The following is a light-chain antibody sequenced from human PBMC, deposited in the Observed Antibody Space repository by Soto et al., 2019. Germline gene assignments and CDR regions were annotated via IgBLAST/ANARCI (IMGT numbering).Light chain of an antibody. CDR2: KAS. CDR1: QSISSW. V-gene: IGKV1-5*03. J-gene: IGKJ1*01. CDR3: QQSDSRWT. Sequence: DIPMTQSPSTLSASVGDRVTITCRASQSISSWLAWYQQKPGKAPKLLIYKASSLQTGVPSRFSGSGSGTEFTLTISSLQPDDFATYYCQQSDSRWTFGQGTKVEIK.